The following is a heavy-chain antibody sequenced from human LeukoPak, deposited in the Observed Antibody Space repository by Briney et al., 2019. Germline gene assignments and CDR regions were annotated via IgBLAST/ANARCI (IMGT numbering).Heavy chain of an antibody. Sequence: AASVKVSCKASGYTFTDYYMHWVRQAPGQGLDWVGWINPTSGATNYAQKFQGRVTMTRDTSNNTSYMELSRLRSDDTAAYYCAREFRTTTWSFDAFDLWGQGTMVTVSS. CDR2: INPTSGAT. CDR1: GYTFTDYY. D-gene: IGHD1/OR15-1a*01. J-gene: IGHJ3*01. V-gene: IGHV1-2*02. CDR3: AREFRTTTWSFDAFDL.